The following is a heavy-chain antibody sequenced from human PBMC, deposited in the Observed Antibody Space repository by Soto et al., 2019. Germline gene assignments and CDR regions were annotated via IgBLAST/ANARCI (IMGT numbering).Heavy chain of an antibody. CDR1: GGSFSGYY. CDR2: IYYSGST. Sequence: PSETLSLTCAVYGGSFSGYYWSWIRQPPGKGLEWIGYIYYSGSTYYNPSLKSRVTISVDTSKNQFSLKLSSVTAADTAVYYCARDLGYYGSGDINWFDPWGQGTLVTVSP. CDR3: ARDLGYYGSGDINWFDP. V-gene: IGHV4-34*09. D-gene: IGHD3-10*01. J-gene: IGHJ5*02.